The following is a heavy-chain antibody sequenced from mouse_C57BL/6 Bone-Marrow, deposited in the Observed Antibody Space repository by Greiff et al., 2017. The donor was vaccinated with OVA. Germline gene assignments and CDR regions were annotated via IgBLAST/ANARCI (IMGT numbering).Heavy chain of an antibody. CDR2: IHPNSGST. CDR3: ARSPVVANFDY. J-gene: IGHJ2*01. V-gene: IGHV1-64*01. Sequence: VQLQQPGAELVKPGASVKLSCKASGYTFTSYWMHWVKQRPGQGLEWIGMIHPNSGSTNYNEKFKSKATLTVDKSSSTVYMQLSSLTSEDSAVYDCARSPVVANFDYWGQGTTLTVSS. CDR1: GYTFTSYW. D-gene: IGHD1-1*01.